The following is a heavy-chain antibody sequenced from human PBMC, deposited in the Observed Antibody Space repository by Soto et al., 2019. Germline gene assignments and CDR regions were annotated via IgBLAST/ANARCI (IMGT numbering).Heavy chain of an antibody. CDR2: VYHSGTT. D-gene: IGHD5-12*01. J-gene: IGHJ4*02. V-gene: IGHV4-4*02. Sequence: LSLTCAVSGASIGTNNWWSWVRQPPGKGLEWIGEVYHSGTTNCNPSLKSRVTISIDRSKNQFSLTLTSMTAADTALYYCAVPGRGDFDYWSQGTLVTVSS. CDR3: AVPGRGDFDY. CDR1: GASIGTNNW.